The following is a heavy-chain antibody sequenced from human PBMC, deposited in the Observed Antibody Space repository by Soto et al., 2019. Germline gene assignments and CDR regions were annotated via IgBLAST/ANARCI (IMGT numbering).Heavy chain of an antibody. CDR1: GFTVSSSY. Sequence: PGESLTLSCAASGFTVSSSYLTWVRQAPGKGLEWVAILYTGIDTVYEDSVKGRFTISRDSSENTLYLQMHILRAEDTATYFCARARYASTCSVRFLDYWGQGSLVTVSS. J-gene: IGHJ4*02. CDR2: LYTGIDT. V-gene: IGHV3-53*01. CDR3: ARARYASTCSVRFLDY. D-gene: IGHD2-2*01.